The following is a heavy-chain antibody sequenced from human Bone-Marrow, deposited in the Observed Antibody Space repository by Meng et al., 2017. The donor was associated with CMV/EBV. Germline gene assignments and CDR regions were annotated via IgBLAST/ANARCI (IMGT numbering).Heavy chain of an antibody. V-gene: IGHV4-31*02. J-gene: IGHJ4*02. Sequence: GSLSGGGYSWSWIRQHAGKGLEWIGYIYYHGITYYSPSLKSRVTISVDTSKNQFSLKLSSVTAADAAVYYCARADGSSGYYYRVDYWGQGTLVTVSS. D-gene: IGHD3-22*01. CDR1: GSLSGGGYS. CDR3: ARADGSSGYYYRVDY. CDR2: IYYHGIT.